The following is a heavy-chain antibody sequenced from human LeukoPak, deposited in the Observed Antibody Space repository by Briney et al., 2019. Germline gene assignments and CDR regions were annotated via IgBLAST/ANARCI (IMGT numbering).Heavy chain of an antibody. D-gene: IGHD4-17*01. Sequence: ASVKVSCKASGYTFTSYDINWVRQATGQGLEWMGWMNPNSGNTGYAQKFQGRVTMTRNTSISTAYMELSSLRSEDTAVYYCARGSTVTRAYYFDYWGQGTLVTVSS. CDR3: ARGSTVTRAYYFDY. CDR1: GYTFTSYD. CDR2: MNPNSGNT. J-gene: IGHJ4*02. V-gene: IGHV1-8*01.